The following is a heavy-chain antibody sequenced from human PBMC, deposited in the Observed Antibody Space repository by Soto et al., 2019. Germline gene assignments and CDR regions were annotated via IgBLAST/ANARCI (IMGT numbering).Heavy chain of an antibody. CDR1: GLTISGKKY. CDR3: ATLNEREHAYDV. D-gene: IGHD1-1*01. J-gene: IGHJ3*01. V-gene: IGHV3-53*01. Sequence: DVQLVESGGGLIQPGESLRLSCAAFGLTISGKKYVAWVRQAPGKGLEWVSGLYDVDGSFYADSVRGRFTTSSDSSKTTVYLQMNDLRPDDTVVYYCATLNEREHAYDVWCQGTTVTVSS. CDR2: LYDVDGS.